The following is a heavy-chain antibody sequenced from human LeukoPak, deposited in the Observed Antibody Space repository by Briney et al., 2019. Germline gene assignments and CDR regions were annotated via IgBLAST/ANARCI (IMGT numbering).Heavy chain of an antibody. Sequence: GGSLKISCKGSGYSFTSYWIGWVRQMPGKGLEGMGIFYPGDSDTRYSPSFQDQVTISADKSISTAYLQWRSLKAADTAMYYCARTNYYALMNWFDPWGQGTLVTVSS. CDR3: ARTNYYALMNWFDP. D-gene: IGHD3-10*01. CDR1: GYSFTSYW. CDR2: FYPGDSDT. V-gene: IGHV5-51*01. J-gene: IGHJ5*02.